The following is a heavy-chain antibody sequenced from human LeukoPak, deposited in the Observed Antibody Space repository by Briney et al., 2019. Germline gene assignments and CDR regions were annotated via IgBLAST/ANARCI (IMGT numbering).Heavy chain of an antibody. J-gene: IGHJ3*02. CDR1: GGSISSSSYY. D-gene: IGHD1-26*01. CDR2: IYYSGST. V-gene: IGHV4-39*01. CDR3: ARLGGSYLHAFDI. Sequence: PSETLSLTCTVSGGSISSSSYYWGWVRQPPGKGVEWIGSIYYSGSTYYNPSLKSRVTISVDTTKKQFSLKLSSVTAADTAVYYCARLGGSYLHAFDIWGQGTMVTVSS.